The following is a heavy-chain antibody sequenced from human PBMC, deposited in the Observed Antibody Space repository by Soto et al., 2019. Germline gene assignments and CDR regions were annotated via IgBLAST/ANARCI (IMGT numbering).Heavy chain of an antibody. CDR3: ARADDYSNYRLLLPDYYYYGMDV. D-gene: IGHD4-4*01. CDR2: ISYDGSNK. Sequence: QVQLVESGGGVVQPGRSLRLSCAASGFTFSSYAMHWVRQAPGKGLEWVAVISYDGSNKYYADSVKGRFTISRDNSKNTLDLQMNSLRAEDTAVYYCARADDYSNYRLLLPDYYYYGMDVWGQGTTVTVSS. V-gene: IGHV3-30-3*01. J-gene: IGHJ6*02. CDR1: GFTFSSYA.